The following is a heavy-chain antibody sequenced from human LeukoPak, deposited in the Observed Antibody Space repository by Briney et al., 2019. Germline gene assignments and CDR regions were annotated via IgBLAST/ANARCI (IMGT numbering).Heavy chain of an antibody. CDR1: GGSFSGYY. CDR3: ALGNVDSVTGAFDI. J-gene: IGHJ3*02. Sequence: SETLSLTCAVYGGSFSGYYWSWIRQPPGKGLEWIGEINHSGSTNYNPSLKSRVTISVDTSKNQFSLKLSPVTAADTAMYYCALGNVDSVTGAFDIWGQGTMVTVSS. D-gene: IGHD2-21*02. V-gene: IGHV4-34*01. CDR2: INHSGST.